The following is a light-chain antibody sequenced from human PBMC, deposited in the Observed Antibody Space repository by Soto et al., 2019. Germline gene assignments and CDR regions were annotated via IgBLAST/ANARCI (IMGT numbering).Light chain of an antibody. CDR3: SSYTTTFAVV. CDR2: EVS. CDR1: SSDVVGHNS. V-gene: IGLV2-14*01. J-gene: IGLJ2*01. Sequence: QSVLTQPASVSGSPGQSITISCTGTSSDVVGHNSVSWYQQHPGEVPKLMISEVSKRPSGVSNRFSGSKSGNTASLAISGLQAEDEADYYCSSYTTTFAVVFGGGTKVTVL.